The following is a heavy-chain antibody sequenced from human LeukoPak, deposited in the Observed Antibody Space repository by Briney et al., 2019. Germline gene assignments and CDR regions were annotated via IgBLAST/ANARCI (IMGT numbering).Heavy chain of an antibody. CDR1: GYTFTSYP. D-gene: IGHD4-17*01. CDR2: ITTYNGNT. Sequence: ASVKVSCKASGYTFTSYPISWVRQAPGQGLEWMGWITTYNGNTKYAQKLQGRVTVTTDTSTSTVYMDLRGLRSDDTAVYYCARGYDYGDYVGDFDYWGQGTLVTVSS. J-gene: IGHJ4*02. CDR3: ARGYDYGDYVGDFDY. V-gene: IGHV1-18*01.